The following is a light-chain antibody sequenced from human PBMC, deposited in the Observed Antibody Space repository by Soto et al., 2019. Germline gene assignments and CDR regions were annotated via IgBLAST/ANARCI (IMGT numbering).Light chain of an antibody. CDR3: QQRSYWPPYT. Sequence: EIVLTQSPATLSLSPGERATLSCRASQSVSSYLAWYQHKPGQAPRLLIYDASNMATGIPARFSGSGSGTDFTLTISSLEPEDFGVYYCQQRSYWPPYTFGQGTRLEIK. CDR1: QSVSSY. J-gene: IGKJ5*01. CDR2: DAS. V-gene: IGKV3-11*01.